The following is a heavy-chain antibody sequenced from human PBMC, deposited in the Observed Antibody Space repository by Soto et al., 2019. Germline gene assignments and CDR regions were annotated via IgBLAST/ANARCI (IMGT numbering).Heavy chain of an antibody. CDR3: ARGLMLTFGGD. CDR2: MNPNSGNT. V-gene: IGHV1-8*01. J-gene: IGHJ4*02. D-gene: IGHD3-16*01. CDR1: GYTFTSYD. Sequence: QVQLVQSGAEVKKPGASVKVSCKASGYTFTSYDINWVRQATGQGLEWMGWMNPNSGNTGYAQKFQGRVTLTGNTSISTACMGLSSLRSEDTAVCCCARGLMLTFGGDWGQGTLVTVSS.